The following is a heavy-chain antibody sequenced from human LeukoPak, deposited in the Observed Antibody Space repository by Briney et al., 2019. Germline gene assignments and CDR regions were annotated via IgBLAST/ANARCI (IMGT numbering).Heavy chain of an antibody. Sequence: SETLSLTCTVSGDSISSYYWSWIRQPAGKGLEWIGRIYTSGSTNYNPSLKSRVTMSVDTSKNQFSLKLSSVTAADTAVYYCARHLGGSGSHDAFDIWGQGTMVTVSS. J-gene: IGHJ3*02. CDR3: ARHLGGSGSHDAFDI. V-gene: IGHV4-4*07. D-gene: IGHD3-10*01. CDR2: IYTSGST. CDR1: GDSISSYY.